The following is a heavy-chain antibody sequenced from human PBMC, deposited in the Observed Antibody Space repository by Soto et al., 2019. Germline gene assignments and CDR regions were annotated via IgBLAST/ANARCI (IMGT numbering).Heavy chain of an antibody. Sequence: QITLKESGPTLVKPTQTLTLTCTFSGFSLSTSGVGVGWIRQPPGKALEWLALIYWDDDKRYSPSLKSRLTITKDTSKTQVVLTMTNMDPVDTATYYCAHRYGDYVPFDYWGQGTLVTVSS. D-gene: IGHD4-17*01. CDR3: AHRYGDYVPFDY. J-gene: IGHJ4*02. CDR1: GFSLSTSGVG. CDR2: IYWDDDK. V-gene: IGHV2-5*02.